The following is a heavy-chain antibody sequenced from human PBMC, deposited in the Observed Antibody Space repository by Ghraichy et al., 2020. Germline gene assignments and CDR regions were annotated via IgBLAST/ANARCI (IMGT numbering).Heavy chain of an antibody. D-gene: IGHD1-26*01. CDR2: ISSSGSTI. CDR1: GFTFSSYE. J-gene: IGHJ4*02. CDR3: ARGLVGATGALDY. V-gene: IGHV3-48*03. Sequence: GSLRLSCAASGFTFSSYEMNWVRQAPGKGLEWVSYISSSGSTIYYADSVKGRFTISRDNAKNSLYLQMNSLRAEDTAVYYCARGLVGATGALDYWGQGTLVTVSS.